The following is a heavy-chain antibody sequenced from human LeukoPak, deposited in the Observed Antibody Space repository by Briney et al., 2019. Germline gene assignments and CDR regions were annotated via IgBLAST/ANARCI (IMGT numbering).Heavy chain of an antibody. CDR3: GRPRSSPYHYHYMDV. D-gene: IGHD6-6*01. CDR2: ISGSGGST. Sequence: PGGSLRLSCAASGFTFSSYAMNWVRQAPGKGLQWVSVISGSGGSTYYADSVKGRFTISRDNSRNTLYLQMNSLRAEDTAVYYCGRPRSSPYHYHYMDVWGKGTTVTVSS. V-gene: IGHV3-23*01. CDR1: GFTFSSYA. J-gene: IGHJ6*03.